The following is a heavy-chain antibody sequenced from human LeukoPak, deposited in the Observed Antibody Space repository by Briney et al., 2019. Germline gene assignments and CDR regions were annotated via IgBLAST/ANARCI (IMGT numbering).Heavy chain of an antibody. D-gene: IGHD3-22*01. V-gene: IGHV3-23*01. CDR3: ATHYDTSGYYYLEF. Sequence: GGSLRLSCAASGFTFSSCALTWVRQAPGKGLEWVSTISGTGVTTFYADSVRGRFTISRDNSKNTLYLQMSSLRAEDTAVYYCATHYDTSGYYYLEFWGQGTLVTVSS. CDR2: ISGTGVTT. CDR1: GFTFSSCA. J-gene: IGHJ4*02.